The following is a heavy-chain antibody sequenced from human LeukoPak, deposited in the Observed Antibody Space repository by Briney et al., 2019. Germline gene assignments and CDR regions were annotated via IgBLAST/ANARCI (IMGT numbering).Heavy chain of an antibody. D-gene: IGHD5-18*01. CDR1: GFTFSSYA. CDR2: ISGSGGST. J-gene: IGHJ4*02. V-gene: IGHV3-23*01. Sequence: PGASLRLSCAASGFTFSSYAMSWVRQAPGKGLEWVSAISGSGGSTYYADSVKGRFTISRDNSKNTLYLQMNSLRAEDTAVYYRAKDPEGGYSYGYSFDYWGQGTLVTVSS. CDR3: AKDPEGGYSYGYSFDY.